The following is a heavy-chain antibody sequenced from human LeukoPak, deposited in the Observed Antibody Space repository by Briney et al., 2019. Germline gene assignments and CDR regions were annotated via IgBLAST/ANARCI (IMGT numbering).Heavy chain of an antibody. Sequence: GESLKISCKGSGYTFASYWIGWVRQIPGKGLEWMGIIYPVDSDTRYSPSFQGQVTISVDKSIGTAYLQWSSLKASDTAMYFCARQAVTGLFFDSWAQGTLVAVSS. D-gene: IGHD4-17*01. CDR2: IYPVDSDT. V-gene: IGHV5-51*01. CDR3: ARQAVTGLFFDS. CDR1: GYTFASYW. J-gene: IGHJ4*02.